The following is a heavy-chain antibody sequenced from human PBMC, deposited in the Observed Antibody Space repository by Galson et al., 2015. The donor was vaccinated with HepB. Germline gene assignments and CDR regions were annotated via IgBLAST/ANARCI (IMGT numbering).Heavy chain of an antibody. CDR1: GFTFSNAW. V-gene: IGHV3-15*01. D-gene: IGHD3-10*01. CDR2: IKSKTDGETT. CDR3: TTASGLWFGDFAFDI. Sequence: SLRLSCAASGFTFSNAWMSWVCQAPGKGLEWVSRIKSKTDGETTDYAAPVKGRFIISRDDSKNTLYLQMNSLKTEDAAIYYCTTASGLWFGDFAFDIWGQGTMVTVSS. J-gene: IGHJ3*02.